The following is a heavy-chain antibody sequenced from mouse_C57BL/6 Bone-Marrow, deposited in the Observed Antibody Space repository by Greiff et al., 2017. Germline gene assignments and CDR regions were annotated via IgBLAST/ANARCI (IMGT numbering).Heavy chain of an antibody. Sequence: VQLQQSGPELVKPGASVKISCKASGYTFTDYYMNWVKQSHGKSLEWIGDINPNNGGTSYNQKFKGKATLTVDKSSSTAYMELRSLTSEDSAVYYCAREEYDGYYHYYAMDYWGQGTSVTVSS. CDR3: AREEYDGYYHYYAMDY. V-gene: IGHV1-26*01. CDR2: INPNNGGT. CDR1: GYTFTDYY. D-gene: IGHD2-3*01. J-gene: IGHJ4*01.